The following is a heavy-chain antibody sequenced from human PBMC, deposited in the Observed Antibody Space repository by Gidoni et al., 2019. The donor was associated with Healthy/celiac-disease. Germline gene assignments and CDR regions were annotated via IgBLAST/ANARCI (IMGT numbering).Heavy chain of an antibody. Sequence: QVQLQESGPGLVKPSETLSLTCTVYGYSISSGYYWGWIRQPPGKGLEWIGSVYHSGSTYYNPSLKSRVTISLDTSKNQFSLKLSSVTAADTAVHYCARIVVVVAAMEYYFDYWGQGTLVTVSS. CDR1: GYSISSGYY. J-gene: IGHJ4*02. D-gene: IGHD2-15*01. V-gene: IGHV4-38-2*02. CDR3: ARIVVVVAAMEYYFDY. CDR2: VYHSGST.